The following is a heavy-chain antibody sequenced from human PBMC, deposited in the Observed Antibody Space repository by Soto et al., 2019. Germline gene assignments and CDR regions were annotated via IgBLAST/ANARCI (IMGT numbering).Heavy chain of an antibody. CDR2: ISYDGGNK. CDR1: RFTFSSYG. D-gene: IGHD5-12*01. J-gene: IGHJ4*02. V-gene: IGHV3-30*03. CDR3: ARDHHRYSGYDYVEY. Sequence: EGSLRLSCSASRFTFSSYGIHWVRQAPGKGLECVAFISYDGGNKYYADSVKGRFTISRDNAKNSLYLQMNSLRAEDTAVYYCARDHHRYSGYDYVEYWGQGTLVTVAS.